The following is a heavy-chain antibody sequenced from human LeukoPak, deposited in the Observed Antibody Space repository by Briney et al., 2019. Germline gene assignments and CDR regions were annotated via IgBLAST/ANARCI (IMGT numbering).Heavy chain of an antibody. J-gene: IGHJ4*02. Sequence: GASVKVSCKASGYTFTGYYMHWVRQAPGQGLEWMGWINPNSGGTNYAQKFQGRVTMTRDTSISTAYMELSRLRSDDTAVYYCARDNSRTWRGYDILTGYLYYFDYWGQGTLVTVSS. V-gene: IGHV1-2*02. CDR2: INPNSGGT. D-gene: IGHD3-9*01. CDR1: GYTFTGYY. CDR3: ARDNSRTWRGYDILTGYLYYFDY.